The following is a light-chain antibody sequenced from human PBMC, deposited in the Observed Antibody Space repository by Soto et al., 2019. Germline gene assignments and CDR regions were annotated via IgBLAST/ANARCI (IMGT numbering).Light chain of an antibody. V-gene: IGLV2-14*02. CDR3: SSLTRSDTWV. CDR2: EVS. Sequence: QPVLTQPASVSGSPGQSITISCTGGSSDVGSYNRVSWYRQHPGKAPQLIIYEVSNRPSGVSNRFSGSKSGSTASLTISGLQAEDEADYFCSSLTRSDTWVIGGGTKLTVL. CDR1: SSDVGSYNR. J-gene: IGLJ3*02.